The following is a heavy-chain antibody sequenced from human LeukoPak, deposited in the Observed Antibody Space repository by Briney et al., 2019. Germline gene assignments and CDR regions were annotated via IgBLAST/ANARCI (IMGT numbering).Heavy chain of an antibody. V-gene: IGHV4-59*01. CDR2: IYYSGST. CDR3: ASIRDDSSGYYSVLGDY. CDR1: GGSISSYY. Sequence: PSETLSLTCTVSGGSISSYYWSWIRQPPGKGLEWIGYIYYSGSTNYNPSLKSRVTISVDTSKNQFSLKLSSVTAADTAVYYCASIRDDSSGYYSVLGDYWGQGTLVTVSS. J-gene: IGHJ4*02. D-gene: IGHD3-22*01.